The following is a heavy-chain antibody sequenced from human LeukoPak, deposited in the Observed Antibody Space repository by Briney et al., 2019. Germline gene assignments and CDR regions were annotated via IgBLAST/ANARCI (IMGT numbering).Heavy chain of an antibody. J-gene: IGHJ4*02. CDR3: ARTTYYYDSSGYYYATDLDY. V-gene: IGHV7-4-1*02. D-gene: IGHD3-22*01. CDR2: INTNTGNP. CDR1: GGTFNNYA. Sequence: ASVKVSCKASGGTFNNYAINWVRQAPGQGLEWMGWINTNTGNPTYAQGFTGRFVFSLDTSVSTAYLQISSLKAEDTAVYYCARTTYYYDSSGYYYATDLDYWGQGTLVTVSS.